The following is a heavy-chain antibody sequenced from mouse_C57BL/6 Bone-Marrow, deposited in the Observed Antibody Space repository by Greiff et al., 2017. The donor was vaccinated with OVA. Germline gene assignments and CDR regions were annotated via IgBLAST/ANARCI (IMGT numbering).Heavy chain of an antibody. V-gene: IGHV1-50*01. CDR2: IDPSDSYT. CDR1: GYTFTSYW. CDR3: ASAVFAY. J-gene: IGHJ3*01. Sequence: SGAELVKPGASVKISCKASGYTFTSYWMQWVKQRPGQGLEWIGEIDPSDSYTNYNQKFKGKATLTVDTSSSTAYMQLSSLTSEDSAVYYCASAVFAYWGQGTLVTVSA.